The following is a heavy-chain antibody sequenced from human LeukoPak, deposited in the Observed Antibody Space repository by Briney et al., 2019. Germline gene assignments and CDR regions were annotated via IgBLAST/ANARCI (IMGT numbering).Heavy chain of an antibody. Sequence: SETLSLTCAVYGGSFSGYYWSWIRQPPGKGLEWIGEINHSGSTNYNPSLKSRVTISVDTSKNQFSLKLNSVTAADTAVYYCARRAYYDFWSGYLEGMDVWGQGTTVTVSS. J-gene: IGHJ6*02. CDR3: ARRAYYDFWSGYLEGMDV. CDR1: GGSFSGYY. V-gene: IGHV4-34*01. CDR2: INHSGST. D-gene: IGHD3-3*01.